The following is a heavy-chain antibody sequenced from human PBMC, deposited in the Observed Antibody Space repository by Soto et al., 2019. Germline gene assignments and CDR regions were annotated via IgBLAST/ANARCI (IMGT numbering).Heavy chain of an antibody. CDR3: ARVVVVAATPGGVYFDY. Sequence: ASVKVSCKASGYTFTSYGISWVRQAPGQGLEWMGWISAYNGNTNYAQKLQGRVTMTTDTSTSTAYMELRSLRSDDTAVHYCARVVVVAATPGGVYFDYWGQGTLVTVSS. CDR2: ISAYNGNT. CDR1: GYTFTSYG. J-gene: IGHJ4*02. V-gene: IGHV1-18*01. D-gene: IGHD2-15*01.